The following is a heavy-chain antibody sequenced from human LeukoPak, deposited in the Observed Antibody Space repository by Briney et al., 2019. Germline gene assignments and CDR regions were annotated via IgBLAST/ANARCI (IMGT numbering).Heavy chain of an antibody. J-gene: IGHJ4*02. Sequence: PGGSLRLSCAASGFTFSSYWMHWVRQAPGKGLVWVSRINSDGSSTSYADSVKGRFTISRDNAKNTLYLHMNSLRAEDTAGYYCVRAMIVVVIHDWGQGTLVTVSS. D-gene: IGHD3-22*01. CDR3: VRAMIVVVIHD. V-gene: IGHV3-74*01. CDR2: INSDGSST. CDR1: GFTFSSYW.